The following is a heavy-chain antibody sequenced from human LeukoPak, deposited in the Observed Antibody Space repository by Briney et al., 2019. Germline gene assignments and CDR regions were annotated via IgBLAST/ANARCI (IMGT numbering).Heavy chain of an antibody. Sequence: SAETVSCQATGGTLESRARSGWRHGPGQCHEWMGRIIPIFGTANYAQKFQGRVTITTDESTSTAYMELSSLRSEDTAVYYCARARKSYYYDSSGYQNDYWGQGTLVTVSS. V-gene: IGHV1-69*05. CDR3: ARARKSYYYDSSGYQNDY. J-gene: IGHJ4*02. CDR2: IIPIFGTA. D-gene: IGHD3-22*01. CDR1: GGTLESRA.